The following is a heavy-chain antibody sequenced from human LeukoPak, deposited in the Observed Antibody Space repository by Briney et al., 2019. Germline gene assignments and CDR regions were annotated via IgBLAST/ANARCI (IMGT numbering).Heavy chain of an antibody. CDR1: GFTFTGYG. J-gene: IGHJ4*02. Sequence: PGGSLRLSCAASGFTFTGYGMNWVRQAPGKGLEWVSYISRSGSPKYYADSVKGRFAISRDNAKNSLYLHMNSLRVEDTAVYYCARDIRCGGNCYYFDYWGQGTLVTVSS. D-gene: IGHD2-21*01. CDR2: ISRSGSPK. CDR3: ARDIRCGGNCYYFDY. V-gene: IGHV3-48*01.